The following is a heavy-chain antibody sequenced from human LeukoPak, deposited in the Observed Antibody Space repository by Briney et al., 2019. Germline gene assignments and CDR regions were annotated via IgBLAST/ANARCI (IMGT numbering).Heavy chain of an antibody. J-gene: IGHJ6*02. V-gene: IGHV4-39*07. CDR1: GGSISSSSYY. Sequence: SETLSLTCTVSGGSISSSSYYWGWIRQPPGKGLEWIGSIYYSGSTYYNPSLKSRVTISVDTSKNQFSLKLSSVTAADTAVYYCARGPYYYGTPTYYYYYYGMDVWGQGTTVTVSS. CDR3: ARGPYYYGTPTYYYYYYGMDV. CDR2: IYYSGST. D-gene: IGHD3-10*01.